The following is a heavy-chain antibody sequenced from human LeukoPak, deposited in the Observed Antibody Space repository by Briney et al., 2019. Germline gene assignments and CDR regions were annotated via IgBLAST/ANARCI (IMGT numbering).Heavy chain of an antibody. J-gene: IGHJ3*02. CDR2: ISGSGGST. D-gene: IGHD3-22*01. CDR1: GFTFSSYA. Sequence: GGSLRLSCAASGFTFSSYAMSWVRQAPGKGLEWVSAISGSGGSTYYADSVKGRLTISRDNSKNTLYLQMNSLRAEDTAVYYCAKLKYYYDSAWAFDIWGQGTMVTVSS. CDR3: AKLKYYYDSAWAFDI. V-gene: IGHV3-23*01.